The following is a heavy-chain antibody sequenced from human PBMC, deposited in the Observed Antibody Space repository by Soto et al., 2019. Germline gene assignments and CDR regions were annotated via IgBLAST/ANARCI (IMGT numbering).Heavy chain of an antibody. CDR1: GFTFSGYG. CDR3: ARDDVLCDGGRCYGVPLDV. D-gene: IGHD2-15*01. CDR2: IWYDGSNK. J-gene: IGHJ6*04. V-gene: IGHV3-33*01. Sequence: GGSLRLSCAASGFTFSGYGMHWVRQAPGQGLEWVAVIWYDGSNKYYADSAKGRFTISRDNSKNTLYLQMNSLRAEDTAVYYCARDDVLCDGGRCYGVPLDVWGKGTTVTVTS.